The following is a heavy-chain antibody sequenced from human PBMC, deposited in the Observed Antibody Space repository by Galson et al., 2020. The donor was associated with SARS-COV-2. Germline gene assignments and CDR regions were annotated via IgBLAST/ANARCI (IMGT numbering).Heavy chain of an antibody. D-gene: IGHD3-22*01. CDR2: IVPLFRTA. CDR1: GGSFATYG. CDR3: ARDSRESRYFDRTAHYPFDY. J-gene: IGHJ4*02. V-gene: IGHV1-69*06. Sequence: ASVKVSCTASGGSFATYGLNWVRQAPGQGLEWMGRIVPLFRTANYAQKLQGRVTITADKSTSTVFMELSSLRSEDTAVYFCARDSRESRYFDRTAHYPFDYWGQGSLVTVTS.